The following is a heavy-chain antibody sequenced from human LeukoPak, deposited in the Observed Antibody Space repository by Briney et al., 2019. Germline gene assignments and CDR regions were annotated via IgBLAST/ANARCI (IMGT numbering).Heavy chain of an antibody. CDR3: ARGYSSSRRFDP. V-gene: IGHV3-21*01. D-gene: IGHD6-6*01. Sequence: PGGSLRLSCAASGFTFSGYSMNWVRQAPGKGLEWVSSISSSSSYIYYADSVKGRFTISRDNAKNSLYLQMNSLRAEDTAVYYCARGYSSSRRFDPWGQGTLVTVSS. J-gene: IGHJ5*02. CDR1: GFTFSGYS. CDR2: ISSSSSYI.